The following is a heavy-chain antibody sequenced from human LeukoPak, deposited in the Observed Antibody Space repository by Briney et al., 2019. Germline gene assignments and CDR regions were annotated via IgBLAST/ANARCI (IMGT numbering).Heavy chain of an antibody. CDR1: GFTFSTYA. CDR2: ISGSGGST. D-gene: IGHD3-3*01. J-gene: IGHJ4*02. CDR3: AKDAKRNYDFWDRFDY. Sequence: GGSLRFSCAASGFTFSTYAMSWVRQAPGKGLEWVSAISGSGGSTYYADSVKGRSTISRDNSKNTLYLQMNSMRAEDTALYYCAKDAKRNYDFWDRFDYWGQGTLVTVSS. V-gene: IGHV3-23*01.